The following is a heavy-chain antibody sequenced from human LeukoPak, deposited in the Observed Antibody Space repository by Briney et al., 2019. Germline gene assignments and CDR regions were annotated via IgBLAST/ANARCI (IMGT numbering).Heavy chain of an antibody. D-gene: IGHD2-2*01. V-gene: IGHV5-51*01. J-gene: IGHJ4*02. CDR1: GYRFTTYW. CDR2: IYPCDSDA. CDR3: ARRRGCSSSSCPPDY. Sequence: GESLKISCRGSGYRFTTYWIGWVRQMPGKGLEWVGIIYPCDSDARYTPSFQGQVTMSANKSINTAYLQWSSLKASDTAMYYCARRRGCSSSSCPPDYWGQGTLVTVSP.